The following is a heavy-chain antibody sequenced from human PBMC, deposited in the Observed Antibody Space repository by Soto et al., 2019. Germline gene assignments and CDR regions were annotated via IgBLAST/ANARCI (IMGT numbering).Heavy chain of an antibody. V-gene: IGHV4-4*02. CDR2: IYHSGST. Sequence: QVQLQESGPGLVKPSGTLSLTCAVSGGSISTSNWWSWVRQPPGKGLEWIGEIYHSGSTNYNPFFKSRVAMSVDKSKTPFSQKSNSVTAADTALSYCARTSTSGTRFHYWGQGSLVTVSS. CDR3: ARTSTSGTRFHY. J-gene: IGHJ4*02. CDR1: GGSISTSNW. D-gene: IGHD1-1*01.